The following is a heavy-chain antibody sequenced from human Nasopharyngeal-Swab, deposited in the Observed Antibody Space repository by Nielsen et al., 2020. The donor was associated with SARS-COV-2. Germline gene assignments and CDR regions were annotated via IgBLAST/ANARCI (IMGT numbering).Heavy chain of an antibody. D-gene: IGHD1-26*01. V-gene: IGHV1-69*13. CDR2: IIPIFGTA. Sequence: SVKVSCKASGGTFSSYAISWVRQAPGQGLEWMGGIIPIFGTANYAQKFQGRVTITADESTSTAYMELSSLRSEDTAVYYCAREGPGATLPQAAFDIWGQGTTVTVSS. CDR3: AREGPGATLPQAAFDI. CDR1: GGTFSSYA. J-gene: IGHJ3*02.